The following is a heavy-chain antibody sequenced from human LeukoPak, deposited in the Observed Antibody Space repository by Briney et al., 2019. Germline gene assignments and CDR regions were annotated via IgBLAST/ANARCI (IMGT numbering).Heavy chain of an antibody. V-gene: IGHV1-69*01. J-gene: IGHJ3*02. D-gene: IGHD1-26*01. Sequence: SVKVSCKASGGTFSSYAISWVRQAPGQGLEWMGGIIPIFGTANYAQKFQGRVTITADESTSTAYMELSSLRSEDTAVYYCARVGPTIMADAFDIWGQGTMVTVS. CDR2: IIPIFGTA. CDR3: ARVGPTIMADAFDI. CDR1: GGTFSSYA.